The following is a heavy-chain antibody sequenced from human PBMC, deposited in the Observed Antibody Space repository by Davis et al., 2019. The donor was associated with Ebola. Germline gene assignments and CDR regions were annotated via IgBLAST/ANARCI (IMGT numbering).Heavy chain of an antibody. J-gene: IGHJ5*02. CDR3: ARVDSSGWRRIRFDP. D-gene: IGHD6-19*01. CDR1: GGTFSSYA. Sequence: SVKVSCKASGGTFSSYAISWVRQAPGQGLEWMGGIIPIFGTANYAQKFQGRVTITADESTSTAYMELSSLRSEDTAVYYCARVDSSGWRRIRFDPWGQGTLVTVSS. V-gene: IGHV1-69*13. CDR2: IIPIFGTA.